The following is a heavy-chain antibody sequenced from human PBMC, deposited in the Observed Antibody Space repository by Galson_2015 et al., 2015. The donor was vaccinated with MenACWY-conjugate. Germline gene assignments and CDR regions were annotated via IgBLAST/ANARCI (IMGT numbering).Heavy chain of an antibody. CDR3: ARDREGSYFAFDI. Sequence: SLRLSCAASGSTVSSNYMSWVRQAPGKGLEWVSVIYSGGSTYYADSVKGRFTISRDNSKNTLYLQMNSLRAEDTAVYYCARDREGSYFAFDIWGQGTMVTVSS. CDR2: IYSGGST. V-gene: IGHV3-66*02. CDR1: GSTVSSNY. J-gene: IGHJ3*02. D-gene: IGHD1-26*01.